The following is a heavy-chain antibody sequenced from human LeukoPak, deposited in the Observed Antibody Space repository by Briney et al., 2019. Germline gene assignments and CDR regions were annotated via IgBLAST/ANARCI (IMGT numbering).Heavy chain of an antibody. CDR2: ISSSSSYI. CDR1: GFTFSSYS. Sequence: GGSLRLSCAASGFTFSSYSKNWVRQAPGKGLEWVSSISSSSSYIYYADSVKGRFTISRDNAKNSLYLQMDSLRAEDTAVYYCARVLDNSSSRYQSLKYWGQGTLVTVSS. CDR3: ARVLDNSSSRYQSLKY. D-gene: IGHD6-25*01. V-gene: IGHV3-21*01. J-gene: IGHJ4*02.